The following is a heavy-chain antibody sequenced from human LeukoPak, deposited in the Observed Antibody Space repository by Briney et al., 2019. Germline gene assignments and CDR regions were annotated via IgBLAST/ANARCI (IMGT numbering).Heavy chain of an antibody. D-gene: IGHD3-3*01. CDR2: IYYSGST. V-gene: IGHV4-31*03. Sequence: SQTLSLTCTVSGGSISSGGYYWSWIRQHPGQGLEWIGYIYYSGSTYYNPSLKSRVTISVDTSKNQFSLKLSSVTAADTAVYYCAREPYGYDFWSGPFDYWGQGTLVTVSS. J-gene: IGHJ4*02. CDR3: AREPYGYDFWSGPFDY. CDR1: GGSISSGGYY.